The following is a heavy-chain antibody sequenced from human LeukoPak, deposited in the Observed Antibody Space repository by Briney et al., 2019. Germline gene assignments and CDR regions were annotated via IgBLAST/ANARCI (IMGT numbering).Heavy chain of an antibody. J-gene: IGHJ3*02. Sequence: GGSLRLSCEASGFTFSNYAMSWVRQAPGKGLEWVSGICGHGISIYYADSVNGRFTISRDNSKSTLYLVMNSLRAEDTAVYYCAKDPNGDYVGAFDTWGHGTMVIVSS. CDR3: AKDPNGDYVGAFDT. D-gene: IGHD4-17*01. CDR1: GFTFSNYA. V-gene: IGHV3-23*01. CDR2: ICGHGISI.